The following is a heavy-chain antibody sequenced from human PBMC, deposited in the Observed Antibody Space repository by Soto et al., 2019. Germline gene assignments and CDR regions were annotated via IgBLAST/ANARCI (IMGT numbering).Heavy chain of an antibody. CDR1: GLTFSNYA. CDR2: MSGSSSTT. J-gene: IGHJ4*02. D-gene: IGHD1-7*01. Sequence: GGSLRLSCAPSGLTFSNYAMSWVRQAPGGGLEWVSSMSGSSSTTYYADSVRGRFTISRDRSKNTLYLQMSSLRAEDTALYYCAKNQERELPRVIDFWGQGTLVTVSS. CDR3: AKNQERELPRVIDF. V-gene: IGHV3-23*01.